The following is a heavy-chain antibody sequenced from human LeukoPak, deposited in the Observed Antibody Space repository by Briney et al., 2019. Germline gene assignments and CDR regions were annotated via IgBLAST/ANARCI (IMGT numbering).Heavy chain of an antibody. CDR2: IYTSGST. D-gene: IGHD2-2*01. Sequence: SETLSLTCTVSGGSISNYYWSWIRQPAGKGLEWIGRIYTSGSTNYNPSLKSRVTMSVDTSKNQFSLKLNSVTAADTAVYYCARQGYCSSTSCYSYIDYWGQGTLVTVSS. J-gene: IGHJ4*02. CDR3: ARQGYCSSTSCYSYIDY. V-gene: IGHV4-4*07. CDR1: GGSISNYY.